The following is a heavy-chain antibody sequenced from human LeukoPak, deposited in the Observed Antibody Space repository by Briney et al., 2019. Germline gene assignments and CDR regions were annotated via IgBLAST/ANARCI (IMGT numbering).Heavy chain of an antibody. CDR1: GGSISSGSYY. J-gene: IGHJ5*02. CDR2: IYTSGST. D-gene: IGHD3-22*01. Sequence: SETLSLTCTVSGGSISSGSYYWSWIRQPAGKGLEWTGRIYTSGSTNYNPSLKSRVTISVDTSKNQFSLKLSSVTAADTAVYYCARDGTYYYDSSGYYYQYNWFDPWGQGTLVTVSS. V-gene: IGHV4-61*02. CDR3: ARDGTYYYDSSGYYYQYNWFDP.